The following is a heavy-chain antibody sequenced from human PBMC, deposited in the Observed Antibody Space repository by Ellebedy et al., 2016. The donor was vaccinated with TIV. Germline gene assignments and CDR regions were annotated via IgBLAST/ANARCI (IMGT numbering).Heavy chain of an antibody. CDR3: ARRGSYGDYAVQINNWFDS. CDR2: IYQDGSEK. J-gene: IGHJ5*01. CDR1: GFSFRNYW. D-gene: IGHD4-17*01. V-gene: IGHV3-7*01. Sequence: PGGSLRLSCAASGFSFRNYWMGWVRQAPGKGLEWVANIYQDGSEKYYVDSVKGRFTISRDNANKSLFLQMNSLRGEDTAVYYCARRGSYGDYAVQINNWFDSWGPGTLVTVYS.